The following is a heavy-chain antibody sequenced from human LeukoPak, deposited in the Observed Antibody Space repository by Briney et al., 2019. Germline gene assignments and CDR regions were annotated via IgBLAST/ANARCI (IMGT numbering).Heavy chain of an antibody. J-gene: IGHJ5*02. V-gene: IGHV1-2*02. CDR1: GYTFTGYY. CDR3: ARDSLYDSSGYYYLWLDP. CDR2: INPNSGGT. D-gene: IGHD3-22*01. Sequence: GASVKVSCKASGYTFTGYYMHWVRQAPGQGRKWMGWINPNSGGTNYAQKFQGRVTMTRDTSISTAYMELTGLRSDDTAVYYCARDSLYDSSGYYYLWLDPWGQGTLVTVSS.